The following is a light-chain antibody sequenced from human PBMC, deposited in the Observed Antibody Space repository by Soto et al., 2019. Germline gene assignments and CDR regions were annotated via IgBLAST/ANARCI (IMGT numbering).Light chain of an antibody. V-gene: IGKV1-5*01. CDR2: DAS. Sequence: DSPMTQSPATLSASIGDRVTIACRASEDINDWLAWYQQKPGNAPKFLIYDASTLQSGVPSRFSGSGSGTEFTLTISSLQPDDSATYYCQQYKSRRTFGQGTKVDI. J-gene: IGKJ1*01. CDR3: QQYKSRRT. CDR1: EDINDW.